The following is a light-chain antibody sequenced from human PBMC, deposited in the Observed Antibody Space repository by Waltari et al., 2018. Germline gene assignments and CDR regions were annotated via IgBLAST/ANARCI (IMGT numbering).Light chain of an antibody. CDR2: RTH. J-gene: IGLJ3*02. CDR1: SCSVSTNYY. V-gene: IGLV8-61*01. CDR3: GLYMGSGIAV. Sequence: QTVVTPEPSFSVSPGGTVTLTCGLSSCSVSTNYYPSWYHQTPGQAPRTLIYRTHTRSSGVPHRFSCSIYGNKAALTTTGAQADDEADYYWGLYMGSGIAVFGGGTKLTVL.